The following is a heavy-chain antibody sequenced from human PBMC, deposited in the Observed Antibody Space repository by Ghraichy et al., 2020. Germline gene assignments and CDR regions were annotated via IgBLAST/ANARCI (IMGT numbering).Heavy chain of an antibody. CDR3: ANSVGGQTDWLLDY. Sequence: GGSLRLSCAASGFTFSSYGMHWVRQAPGKGLEWVAVISYDGSNKYYADSVKGRFTISRDNSKNTLYLQMNSLRAEDTAVYYCANSVGGQTDWLLDYWGQGTLVTVSS. V-gene: IGHV3-30*18. D-gene: IGHD3-9*01. CDR1: GFTFSSYG. CDR2: ISYDGSNK. J-gene: IGHJ4*02.